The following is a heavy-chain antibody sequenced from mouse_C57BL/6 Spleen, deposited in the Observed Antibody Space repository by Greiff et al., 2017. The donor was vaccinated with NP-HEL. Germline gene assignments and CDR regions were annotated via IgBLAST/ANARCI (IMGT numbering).Heavy chain of an antibody. V-gene: IGHV14-2*01. Sequence: SLAELAPPGASVKLSSPPPGFNIKDYYRHWVKQRTEQGLYRIGRIDPEDGETKYAPKFPGKATITADTSSNTAYLQLSSLTSEDTAVYYCARRGLRWLLYFDYWGQGTTLTVSS. J-gene: IGHJ2*01. CDR2: IDPEDGET. CDR1: GFNIKDYY. CDR3: ARRGLRWLLYFDY. D-gene: IGHD2-3*01.